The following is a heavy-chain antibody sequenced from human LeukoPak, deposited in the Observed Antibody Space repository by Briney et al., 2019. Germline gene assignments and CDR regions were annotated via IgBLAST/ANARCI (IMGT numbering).Heavy chain of an antibody. CDR1: GYSISSGYY. Sequence: PSETLSLTCAVSGYSISSGYYWGWIRQPPGKGLEWIATIYHSGITYYKTSLKSRVTISVDTSKNQFSLKLTSVTAADTAVYYCARVDLLRGVIVRGFDYWGQGTLGTVSS. V-gene: IGHV4-38-2*01. CDR3: ARVDLLRGVIVRGFDY. CDR2: IYHSGIT. J-gene: IGHJ4*02. D-gene: IGHD3-10*01.